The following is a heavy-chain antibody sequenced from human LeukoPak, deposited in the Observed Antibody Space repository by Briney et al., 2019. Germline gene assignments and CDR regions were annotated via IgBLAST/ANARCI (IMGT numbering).Heavy chain of an antibody. Sequence: SETLSLTCTVSGGSISSGDYYWSWIRQPPGKGLEWIGEINHSGSTNYNPSLKSRVTISVDTSKNQFSLKLSSVTAADTAVYYCARGGVAVAGRAYYFDYWGQGTLVTVSS. CDR2: INHSGST. CDR3: ARGGVAVAGRAYYFDY. J-gene: IGHJ4*02. V-gene: IGHV4-39*07. CDR1: GGSISSGDYY. D-gene: IGHD6-19*01.